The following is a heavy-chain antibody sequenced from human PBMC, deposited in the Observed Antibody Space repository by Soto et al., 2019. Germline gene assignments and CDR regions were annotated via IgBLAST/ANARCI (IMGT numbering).Heavy chain of an antibody. CDR2: IYYSGST. CDR3: TRLAAYDLYIDP. V-gene: IGHV4-59*08. D-gene: IGHD2-21*01. CDR1: GGSISSYY. Sequence: PSETLSLTCTVSGGSISSYYWSWIRQPPGKGLEWIGYIYYSGSTNYNPSLKSRVTISVDTSKNQFSLKLSSVTAADTAVYYCTRLAAYDLYIDPWGAAPLITV. J-gene: IGHJ5*02.